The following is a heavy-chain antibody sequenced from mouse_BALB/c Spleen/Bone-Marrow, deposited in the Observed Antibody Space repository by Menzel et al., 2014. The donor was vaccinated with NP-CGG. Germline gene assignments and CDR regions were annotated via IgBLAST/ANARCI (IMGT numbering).Heavy chain of an antibody. Sequence: QVQLQQSGAELMKPGASVKISCKATGYTFSSYWIEWVKQRPGHGLEWIGEILPGSGTTNYNENFKGKATFTADTSSNTSYMQLSSLTSEDSAVNYCDFRGDYYGYFDVWGAGTTVTVSS. J-gene: IGHJ1*01. V-gene: IGHV1-9*01. CDR1: GYTFSSYW. D-gene: IGHD2-4*01. CDR3: DFRGDYYGYFDV. CDR2: ILPGSGTT.